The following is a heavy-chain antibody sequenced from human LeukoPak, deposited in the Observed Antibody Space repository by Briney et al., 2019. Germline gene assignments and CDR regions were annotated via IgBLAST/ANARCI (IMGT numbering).Heavy chain of an antibody. J-gene: IGHJ3*02. CDR3: ARVGYYYDSSGYYYPIDI. V-gene: IGHV4-38-2*02. D-gene: IGHD3-22*01. CDR2: IYHSGST. Sequence: SETLSLTCTVPGYSISSGYYWGWMRQPAGKGVERIGSIYHSGSTYYNPSHKSRVTISVDTSKNQFSLKLSSVTAADTAVYYCARVGYYYDSSGYYYPIDIWGQGTMVTVSS. CDR1: GYSISSGYY.